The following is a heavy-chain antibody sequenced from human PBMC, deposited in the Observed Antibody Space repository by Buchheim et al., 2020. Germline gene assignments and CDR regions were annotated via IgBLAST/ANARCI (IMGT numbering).Heavy chain of an antibody. CDR2: IKADGTYK. V-gene: IGHV3-7*01. CDR3: VKDEGYYKFFY. D-gene: IGHD1-26*01. Sequence: EVHLVESGGGLVQPGGSLRLSCIASGFTFSGYCMSWVRQATGRGPERVASIKADGTYKRYADSVEGRFTISRDNARNSLSRQMNSLRVEDTAVYYCVKDEGYYKFFYWGQGAL. CDR1: GFTFSGYC. J-gene: IGHJ4*02.